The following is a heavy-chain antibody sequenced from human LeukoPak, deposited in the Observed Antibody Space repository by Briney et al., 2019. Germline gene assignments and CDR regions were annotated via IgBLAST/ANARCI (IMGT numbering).Heavy chain of an antibody. CDR3: ARDYGDYEGIGAFDI. D-gene: IGHD4-17*01. V-gene: IGHV5-51*01. CDR1: GYSFTSYW. J-gene: IGHJ3*02. CDR2: IYPGDSDT. Sequence: GESLKISCKGSGYSFTSYWIGWVRQMPGKGLEWMGIIYPGDSDTRYSPSFQGQVTISADKSISTAYLQWSSLKASDTAMYYCARDYGDYEGIGAFDIWGQGTMVTVSS.